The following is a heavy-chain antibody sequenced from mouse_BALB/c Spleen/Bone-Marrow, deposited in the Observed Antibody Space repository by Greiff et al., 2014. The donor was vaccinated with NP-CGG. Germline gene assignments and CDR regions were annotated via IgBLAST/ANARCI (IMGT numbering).Heavy chain of an antibody. CDR2: FHPYSDDT. CDR1: GYTFTTYP. CDR3: TRGGGFAY. J-gene: IGHJ3*01. V-gene: IGHV1-47*01. Sequence: VKLQESGAELVKPGASVKMSCKAFGYTFTTYPIEWMKQNHGKSLEWIGNFHPYSDDTKYNEKFKGKAKLTVEKSSSTVYLELGRLTSDDSGIYYCTRGGGFAYWGQGTLVTVSA.